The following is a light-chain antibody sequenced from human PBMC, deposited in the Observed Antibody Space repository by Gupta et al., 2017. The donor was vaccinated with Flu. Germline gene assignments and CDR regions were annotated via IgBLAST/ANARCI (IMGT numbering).Light chain of an antibody. V-gene: IGLV2-23*02. CDR3: CSYAGDNTWL. Sequence: QSALTQPASVSGSPGQSITISCTGTSRDVGSYNLVSGYQQLPGTAPKVMIYDVTERPSGVSNRFSGSKSGRTASLTISGLQAEDEAEYYCCSYAGDNTWLFGGGTRLTVL. J-gene: IGLJ3*02. CDR1: SRDVGSYNL. CDR2: DVT.